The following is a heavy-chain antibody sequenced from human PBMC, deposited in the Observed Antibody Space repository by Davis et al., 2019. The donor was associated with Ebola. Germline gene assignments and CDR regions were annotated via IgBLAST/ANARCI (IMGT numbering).Heavy chain of an antibody. V-gene: IGHV3-23*01. CDR3: AKGGRSSDFDY. Sequence: GESLKISCAASGFTFSSYAMSWVRQAPGKGLEWVSAISGSGGSTYYADSVKGRFTISRDNSKNTLYLQMNSLRAEDTAVYYCAKGGRSSDFDYWGQGTLVTVSS. J-gene: IGHJ4*02. CDR2: ISGSGGST. CDR1: GFTFSSYA. D-gene: IGHD6-25*01.